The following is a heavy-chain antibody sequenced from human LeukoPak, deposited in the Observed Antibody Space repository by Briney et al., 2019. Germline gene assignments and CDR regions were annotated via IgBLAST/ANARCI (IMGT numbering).Heavy chain of an antibody. Sequence: GGSLRLSCEASEFIFSNYDMNWVRQAPGKGLEWVSHISDGSSRIYYADSVKGRFTISKDNAKNTVYLQMNSLRAEDTAVYYCVSFYETYWGRGTLVTVSS. CDR1: EFIFSNYD. CDR3: VSFYETY. V-gene: IGHV3-48*04. D-gene: IGHD2/OR15-2a*01. CDR2: ISDGSSRI. J-gene: IGHJ4*02.